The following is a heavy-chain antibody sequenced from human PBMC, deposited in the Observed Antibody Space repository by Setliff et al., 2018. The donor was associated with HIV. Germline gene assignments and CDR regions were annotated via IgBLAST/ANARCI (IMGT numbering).Heavy chain of an antibody. J-gene: IGHJ4*02. CDR2: ISSSSSTV. CDR3: ASARIPTGGTSTSLDF. Sequence: GGSLRLSCAASGFNFSIYNMNWVRQAPGKGLEWVSYISSSSSTVYYADSVKGRFTISRDNAKTSLYLQMNSLRTEDTAVYYCASARIPTGGTSTSLDFWGRGALVTVSS. V-gene: IGHV3-48*01. CDR1: GFNFSIYN. D-gene: IGHD1-1*01.